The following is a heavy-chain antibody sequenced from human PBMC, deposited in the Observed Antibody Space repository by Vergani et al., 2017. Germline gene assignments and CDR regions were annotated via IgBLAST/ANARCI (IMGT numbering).Heavy chain of an antibody. D-gene: IGHD2/OR15-2a*01. CDR3: ARQNGILXYLGDGFRYWLDP. V-gene: IGHV4-39*01. Sequence: QVQLQESGPGVVKPSETLSLTCTASGGTTSSSSYRWAWLRQPPGKELEWIGSIYYVGNADYNPSLESRVTMSVDTSKNQFSLNLISVTSADTAVYFCARQNGILXYLGDGFRYWLDPWGQGTLVTVSS. CDR1: GGTTSSSSYR. J-gene: IGHJ5*02. CDR2: IYYVGNA.